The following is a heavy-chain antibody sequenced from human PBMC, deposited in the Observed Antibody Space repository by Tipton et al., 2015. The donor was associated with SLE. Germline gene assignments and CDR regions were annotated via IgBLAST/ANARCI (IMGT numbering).Heavy chain of an antibody. CDR1: GHSISSGYY. Sequence: GLVKPSETLSLICNVSGHSISSGYYWGWIRQLPGKGLEWIGYIYLSGLTSYNPSLNNRVSISVDTSNSQFSLKLSSVTAADTAIYYCASVDDTVTTHFEHWGQGTLVTVSS. V-gene: IGHV4-31*03. J-gene: IGHJ4*02. D-gene: IGHD4-17*01. CDR2: IYLSGLT. CDR3: ASVDDTVTTHFEH.